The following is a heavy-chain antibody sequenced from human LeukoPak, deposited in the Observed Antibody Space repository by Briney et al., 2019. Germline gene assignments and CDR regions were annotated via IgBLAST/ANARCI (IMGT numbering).Heavy chain of an antibody. CDR1: GYTFTGYY. CDR3: AKDARYSYARGPYYYYGMDV. J-gene: IGHJ6*02. Sequence: GASVKVSCKASGYTFTGYYMHWVRQAPGQGLEWMGWINPNSGGTNYAQKFQGRVTMTRDTSISTAYMELSRLRSDDTAVYYCAKDARYSYARGPYYYYGMDVWGQGTTVTVSS. D-gene: IGHD5-18*01. CDR2: INPNSGGT. V-gene: IGHV1-2*02.